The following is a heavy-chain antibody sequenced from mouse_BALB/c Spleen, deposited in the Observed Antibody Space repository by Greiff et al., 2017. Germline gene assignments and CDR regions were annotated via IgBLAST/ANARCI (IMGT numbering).Heavy chain of an antibody. CDR2: ILPGSGST. CDR3: ASTYYGNPFAY. V-gene: IGHV1-9*01. J-gene: IGHJ3*01. CDR1: GYTFSSYW. Sequence: QVQLKQSGAELMKPGASVKISCKATGYTFSSYWIEWVKQRPGHGLEWIGEILPGSGSTNYNEKFKGKATFTADTSSNTAYMQLSSLTSEDSAVYYCASTYYGNPFAYWGQGTLVTVSA. D-gene: IGHD2-10*01.